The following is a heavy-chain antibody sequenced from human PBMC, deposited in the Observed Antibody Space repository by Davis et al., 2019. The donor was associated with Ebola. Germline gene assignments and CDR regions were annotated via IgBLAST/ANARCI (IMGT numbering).Heavy chain of an antibody. D-gene: IGHD1-14*01. V-gene: IGHV3-74*01. J-gene: IGHJ6*03. CDR3: ARNHRCSPFCYYMDV. Sequence: HTGGSLRLSCTASGFSFSTYWMHWVRQAPGKGLVWVSRINGDGSSTSYADSVKGRFTISRDNAKNSLYLQMNSLRAEDTAVYYCARNHRCSPFCYYMDVWGKGTTVTVSS. CDR1: GFSFSTYW. CDR2: INGDGSST.